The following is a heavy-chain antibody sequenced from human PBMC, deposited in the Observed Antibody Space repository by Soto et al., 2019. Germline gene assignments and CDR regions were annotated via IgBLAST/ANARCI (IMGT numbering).Heavy chain of an antibody. D-gene: IGHD3-10*01. V-gene: IGHV1-18*01. J-gene: IGHJ4*02. Sequence: ASVKVSCKASGYTFTSYGISWVRQAPGQGLEWMGWISAYNGNTNYAQKLQGRVTMTTDTSTSTAYMELSSLISDDTAVYYCASGWFGEFVYYFDYWGQGTLVTVSS. CDR2: ISAYNGNT. CDR3: ASGWFGEFVYYFDY. CDR1: GYTFTSYG.